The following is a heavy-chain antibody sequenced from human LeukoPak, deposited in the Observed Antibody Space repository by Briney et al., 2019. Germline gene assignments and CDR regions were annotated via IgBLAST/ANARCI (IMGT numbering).Heavy chain of an antibody. Sequence: GGSLRLSCAASGFTFSSYSMNWVRQAPGKGLEWVSSISSSSSYIYYADSVKGRFTISRNNAKNSLYLQMNSLRAEDTAVYYCASVRQWLGPKWGQGTLVTVSS. CDR2: ISSSSSYI. CDR1: GFTFSSYS. J-gene: IGHJ4*02. CDR3: ASVRQWLGPK. D-gene: IGHD6-19*01. V-gene: IGHV3-21*01.